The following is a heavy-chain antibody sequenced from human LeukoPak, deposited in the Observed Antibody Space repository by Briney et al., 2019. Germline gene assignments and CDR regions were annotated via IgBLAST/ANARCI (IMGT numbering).Heavy chain of an antibody. J-gene: IGHJ4*02. CDR3: ARDRKYYGSGSFTPLDY. CDR2: ISAYNGNT. CDR1: GYTFTSYG. D-gene: IGHD3-10*01. V-gene: IGHV1-18*01. Sequence: ASVMVSCKASGYTFTSYGISWVQQAPGQGLEWMGWISAYNGNTNYAQKLQGRVTMTTDTSTSTAYMELRSLRSDDTAVYYCARDRKYYGSGSFTPLDYWGQGTLVTVSS.